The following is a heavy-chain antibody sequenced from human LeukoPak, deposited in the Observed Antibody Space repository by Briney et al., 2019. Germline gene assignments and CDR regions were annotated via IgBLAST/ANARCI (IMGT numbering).Heavy chain of an antibody. V-gene: IGHV3-30*18. D-gene: IGHD3/OR15-3a*01. J-gene: IGHJ4*02. CDR2: ISYDGSNK. CDR1: GFTFSSYG. CDR3: AKDRDYYFDY. Sequence: GGSLRLSCAASGFTFSSYGMHWVRQAPGKGLEWVAVISYDGSNKYYADSVKGRFTISRDNSKNTLYLQMNSLRAEDTAVYYCAKDRDYYFDYWGQGTLVTASS.